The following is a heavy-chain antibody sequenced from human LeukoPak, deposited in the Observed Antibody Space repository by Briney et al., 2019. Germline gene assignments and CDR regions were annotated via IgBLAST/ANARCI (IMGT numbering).Heavy chain of an antibody. D-gene: IGHD1-26*01. CDR2: IKLDGSEK. J-gene: IGHJ4*02. CDR3: ARSVDSGSYYFDY. CDR1: GFTFGKYW. V-gene: IGHV3-7*03. Sequence: GGSLRLSCVASGFTFGKYWMSWVRQAPGKGLEWVANIKLDGSEKNYVDSVKGRFTISRDNTKNSLYLQMNSLRAEDTAVFYCARSVDSGSYYFDYWGQGTLVTVSS.